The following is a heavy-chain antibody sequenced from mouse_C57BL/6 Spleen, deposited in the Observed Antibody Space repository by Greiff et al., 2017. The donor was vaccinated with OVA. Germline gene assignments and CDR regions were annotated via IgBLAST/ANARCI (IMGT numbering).Heavy chain of an antibody. CDR2: IYPGDGDT. V-gene: IGHV1-80*01. CDR1: GYAFSSYW. CDR3: ARTPTTDYAMDY. D-gene: IGHD1-1*01. Sequence: QVHVKQSGAELVKPGASVKISCKASGYAFSSYWMNWVKQRPGKGLEWIGQIYPGDGDTNYNGKFKGKATLTADKSSSTAYMQLSSLTSEDSAVYFCARTPTTDYAMDYWGQGTSVTVSS. J-gene: IGHJ4*01.